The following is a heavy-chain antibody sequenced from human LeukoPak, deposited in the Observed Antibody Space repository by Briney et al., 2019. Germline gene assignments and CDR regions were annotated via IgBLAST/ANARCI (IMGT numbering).Heavy chain of an antibody. CDR3: ARDRSGSYPYHFDY. CDR2: ISSRSVYI. Sequence: GGSLRLSCAVSGFTFSDYSMNWVRQAQGKGLEWVPSISSRSVYIYYADSVRGRFTISRDNAKDSLYLQMDSLRAEDTAVYYCARDRSGSYPYHFDYWGQGGLVTVSS. J-gene: IGHJ4*02. D-gene: IGHD3-16*01. V-gene: IGHV3-21*01. CDR1: GFTFSDYS.